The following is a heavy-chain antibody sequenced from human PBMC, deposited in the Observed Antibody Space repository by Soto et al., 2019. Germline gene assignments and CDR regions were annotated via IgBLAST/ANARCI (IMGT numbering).Heavy chain of an antibody. V-gene: IGHV3-33*01. CDR2: IWYDGSNK. J-gene: IGHJ4*02. CDR3: AREVAKNLWYFDY. D-gene: IGHD3-10*01. Sequence: PGGSLRLSCAASGFSFSSYAMRWVRQAPGKGLEWVAVIWYDGSNKYYADSVKGRFTSSRDNSKNTLYLQMNSLRAEDTAVYYCAREVAKNLWYFDYWGQGTPVTVSS. CDR1: GFSFSSYA.